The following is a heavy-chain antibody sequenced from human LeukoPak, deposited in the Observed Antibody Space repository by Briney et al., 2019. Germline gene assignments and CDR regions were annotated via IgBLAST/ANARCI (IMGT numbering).Heavy chain of an antibody. Sequence: GASVKVSCKASGYTFTGYYLHWVRQAPGQGLEWMGWINPKSGGTNYAQKFQGRVTMTRDTSINTAYMELSRLTSDDTAVYYCATDPRTTVFGTFRYYYMDVWGEGTTVAVSS. J-gene: IGHJ6*03. D-gene: IGHD3-3*01. V-gene: IGHV1-2*02. CDR2: INPKSGGT. CDR1: GYTFTGYY. CDR3: ATDPRTTVFGTFRYYYMDV.